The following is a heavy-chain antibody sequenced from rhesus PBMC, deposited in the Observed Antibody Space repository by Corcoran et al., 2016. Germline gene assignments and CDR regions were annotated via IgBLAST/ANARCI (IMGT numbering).Heavy chain of an antibody. CDR1: GGSFIHYW. CDR2: IYGNRGST. D-gene: IGHD1-44*01. V-gene: IGHV4-160*01. J-gene: IGHJ4*01. Sequence: QVQLQESGPGLVKPSETLSLTCVFSGGSFIHYWWGWIRQPPGEGLEWFGNIYGNRGSTEYNPSLKSRATISRDTSKNQFSLKLSSVTAADTAVYYCAARPQGLVGPYDYWGQGVLVTVSS. CDR3: AARPQGLVGPYDY.